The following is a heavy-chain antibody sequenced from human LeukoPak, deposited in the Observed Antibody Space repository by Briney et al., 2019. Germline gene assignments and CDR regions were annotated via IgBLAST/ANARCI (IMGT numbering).Heavy chain of an antibody. CDR2: FDPEDGEI. J-gene: IGHJ4*02. V-gene: IGHV1-24*01. Sequence: ASVKVSCKVSGYTLTELSMHWVRQAPGKGLEWMGGFDPEDGEIIYAQKFQGRVTMTEDTSTDTAYMELSSLRSEDTAVYYCATGNIAVAGDFDYWGQGTLVTVSS. CDR3: ATGNIAVAGDFDY. CDR1: GYTLTELS. D-gene: IGHD6-19*01.